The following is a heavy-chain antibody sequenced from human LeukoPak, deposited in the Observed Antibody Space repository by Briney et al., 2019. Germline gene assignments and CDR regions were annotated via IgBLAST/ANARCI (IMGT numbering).Heavy chain of an antibody. CDR2: ISSSGNTI. Sequence: GGSLRLSCAASGFTFSNYEMNWVRQAPGKGLEWVSYISSSGNTIYYADSVKGRFTISRDSAKNSLYLQMNSRRAEDTAVYYCARDSYGMDVWGQGTTVTVSS. J-gene: IGHJ6*02. CDR1: GFTFSNYE. V-gene: IGHV3-48*03. CDR3: ARDSYGMDV.